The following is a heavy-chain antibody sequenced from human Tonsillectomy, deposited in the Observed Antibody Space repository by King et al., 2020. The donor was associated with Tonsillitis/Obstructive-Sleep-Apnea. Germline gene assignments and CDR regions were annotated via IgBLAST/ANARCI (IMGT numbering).Heavy chain of an antibody. CDR3: AKKNDYSGFDY. V-gene: IGHV5-51*01. CDR2: IYPDDSDT. Sequence: VQLVESGAEVKKPGESLKISCKGSGYSFASYWIGWVRQMPGKGLEWMVIIYPDDSDTRYIPSFQGKVTISADKSISTAYLQWSSLKASDTAIYYCAKKNDYSGFDYWGQGTLVTVSS. J-gene: IGHJ4*02. D-gene: IGHD4-11*01. CDR1: GYSFASYW.